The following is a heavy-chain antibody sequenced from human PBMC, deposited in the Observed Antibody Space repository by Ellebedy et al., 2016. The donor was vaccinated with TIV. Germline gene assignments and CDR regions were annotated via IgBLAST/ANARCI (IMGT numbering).Heavy chain of an antibody. CDR3: ASGLTGDYGAFDV. CDR1: GFMFWRRW. D-gene: IGHD4-17*01. Sequence: GESLKISCAASGFMFWRRWMSWVRQAPGTGLAWVANIADDGREENYVDSVRGRFTISRDNAKNLLSLHMNTLRAEDTAVYYCASGLTGDYGAFDVWGPGTMVTVSS. CDR2: IADDGREE. V-gene: IGHV3-7*03. J-gene: IGHJ3*01.